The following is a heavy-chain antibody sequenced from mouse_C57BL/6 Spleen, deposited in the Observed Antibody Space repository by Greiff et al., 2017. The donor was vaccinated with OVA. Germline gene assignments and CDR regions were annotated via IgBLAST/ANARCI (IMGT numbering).Heavy chain of an antibody. CDR1: GFTFSDYG. Sequence: DVLRVASGVGVVHPRGSLNIHCAAPGFTFSDYGMHWVRQAPEKGLEWVAYISSGSSTIYYADTVKGRFTISRDNAKTTLFLQMTSLRSEDTAMYYCACRAYYFDYWGQGTTLTVSS. V-gene: IGHV5-17*01. CDR2: ISSGSSTI. D-gene: IGHD6-1*01. CDR3: ACRAYYFDY. J-gene: IGHJ2*01.